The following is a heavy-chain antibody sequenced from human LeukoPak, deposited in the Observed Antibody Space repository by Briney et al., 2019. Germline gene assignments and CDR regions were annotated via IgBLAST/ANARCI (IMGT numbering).Heavy chain of an antibody. CDR2: INPSGGST. V-gene: IGHV1-46*01. Sequence: ASVKVSCKASGYTFTRYYMHWVRQAPGQGLEWLGIINPSGGSTTYAQKFQGRVPMTRDTSTSTVYMELSSLRSEDTAVYYCARSAVIRPYYGMDVWGQGTTVTVSS. CDR3: ARSAVIRPYYGMDV. J-gene: IGHJ6*02. CDR1: GYTFTRYY. D-gene: IGHD2-21*01.